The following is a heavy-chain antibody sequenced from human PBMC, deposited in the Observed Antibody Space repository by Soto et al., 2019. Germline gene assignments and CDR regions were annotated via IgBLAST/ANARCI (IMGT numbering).Heavy chain of an antibody. CDR2: ISGSGGST. J-gene: IGHJ3*02. V-gene: IGHV3-23*01. CDR1: GFTFSSYA. CDR3: AKLAWIQLWLAPTGGSGYYSDI. D-gene: IGHD5-18*01. Sequence: EVQLLESGGGLVQPGGSLRLSCAASGFTFSSYAMSWVRQAPGKGLEWVSAISGSGGSTYYADSVKGRFTISRDNSKNTLYLQMNSLRAEDTAVYYCAKLAWIQLWLAPTGGSGYYSDIWGQGTMVTVSS.